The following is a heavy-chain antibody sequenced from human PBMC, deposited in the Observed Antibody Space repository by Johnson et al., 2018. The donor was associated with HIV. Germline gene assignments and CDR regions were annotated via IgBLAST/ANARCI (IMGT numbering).Heavy chain of an antibody. Sequence: DVQVVESGGGLIQPGGSLRLSCVASGITVSSNYMSWVRQAPGKGLEWVSVIYSGGSTYYADSVKGRFTIARDNSKNTLYLQMNSLRAEDTAVYYIARDRGDSSGYYYGAHAFDIWGQGTMVTVSS. D-gene: IGHD3-22*01. CDR2: IYSGGST. J-gene: IGHJ3*02. V-gene: IGHV3-53*01. CDR1: GITVSSNY. CDR3: ARDRGDSSGYYYGAHAFDI.